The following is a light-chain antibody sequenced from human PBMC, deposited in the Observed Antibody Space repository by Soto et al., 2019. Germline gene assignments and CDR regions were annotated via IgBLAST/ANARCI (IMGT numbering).Light chain of an antibody. J-gene: IGLJ2*01. CDR3: CSYTRRSTRV. CDR1: SSDIGGYKY. Sequence: QSALTQPASVSGSPGQSITISCTGTSSDIGGYKYVSWYQQHPRIAPKLMIYEVSNRPSGVSNPFSGFKSGNTASLTISGLQAEDEADYYCCSYTRRSTRVFGGRTQLTVL. CDR2: EVS. V-gene: IGLV2-14*01.